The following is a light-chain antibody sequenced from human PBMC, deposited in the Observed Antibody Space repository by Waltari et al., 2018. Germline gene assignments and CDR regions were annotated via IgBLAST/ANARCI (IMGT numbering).Light chain of an antibody. J-gene: IGLJ3*02. Sequence: QSALTQPASVSESPGQSITISCSGSTTDIGSYKYVSWYQPHPGKAPKLLIYDVTERPSGISPRFAGSKSGNTASLTISGLQAEDEAEYFCNSYTGSGTWVFGGGTKLTVL. CDR2: DVT. CDR3: NSYTGSGTWV. CDR1: TTDIGSYKY. V-gene: IGLV2-14*01.